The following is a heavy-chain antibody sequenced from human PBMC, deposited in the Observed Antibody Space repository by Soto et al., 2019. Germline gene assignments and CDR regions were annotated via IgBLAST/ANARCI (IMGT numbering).Heavy chain of an antibody. V-gene: IGHV3-72*01. D-gene: IGHD4-17*01. J-gene: IGHJ4*02. CDR2: TRNKANSYTT. CDR3: ARATNGDYAAFDH. Sequence: EVQLVESGGGLVQPGGSLRLSCAASGFTFSDHYMDWVRQAPGKGLEWVGRTRNKANSYTTEYAASVKGRFTIARDDSKDSLYLQMNSLKTGDTAVYYCARATNGDYAAFDHWGQGTLVTVSS. CDR1: GFTFSDHY.